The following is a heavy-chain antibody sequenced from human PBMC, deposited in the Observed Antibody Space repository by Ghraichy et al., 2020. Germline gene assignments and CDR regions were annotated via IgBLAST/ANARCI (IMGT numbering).Heavy chain of an antibody. J-gene: IGHJ6*02. Sequence: SETLSLTCTVSGGSISSGGYYWSWIRQHPGKGLEWIGYIYYSGSTYYNPSLKSRVTISVDTSKNQFSLKLSSVTAADTAVYYCARDYFRDPTATSLGYYYGMDVWGQGTTVTVSS. CDR3: ARDYFRDPTATSLGYYYGMDV. CDR2: IYYSGST. D-gene: IGHD3-9*01. CDR1: GGSISSGGYY. V-gene: IGHV4-31*03.